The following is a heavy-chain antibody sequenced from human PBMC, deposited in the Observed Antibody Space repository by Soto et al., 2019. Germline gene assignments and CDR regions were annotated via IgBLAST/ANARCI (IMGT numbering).Heavy chain of an antibody. J-gene: IGHJ4*02. CDR2: MSPNSGNT. D-gene: IGHD7-27*01. CDR1: GYTFTSYD. CDR3: ERGAPNWGVDF. V-gene: IGHV1-8*01. Sequence: HVQLVQSGAEVKKPGASVKVSCKAAGYTFTSYDINWVRQAAGQGFEWMGWMSPNSGNTGYAQKFQGRVTMTRNTARSTAYMEVSSLTSEDTAVYYWERGAPNWGVDFWGQGTLVTVSS.